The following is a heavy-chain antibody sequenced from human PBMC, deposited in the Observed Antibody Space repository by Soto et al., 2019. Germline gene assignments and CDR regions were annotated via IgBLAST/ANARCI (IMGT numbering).Heavy chain of an antibody. CDR2: INPSGGST. D-gene: IGHD3-22*01. CDR3: AAGSGYGEYFQH. Sequence: GASVKVSCKASGYTFTSYYMHWVRQAPGQGLEWSGIINPSGGSTSYAQRFQGRVTMTRDTSTSTVYMELSSLRSEDTAVYYCAAGSGYGEYFQHWGQGTLVTVSS. J-gene: IGHJ1*01. CDR1: GYTFTSYY. V-gene: IGHV1-46*01.